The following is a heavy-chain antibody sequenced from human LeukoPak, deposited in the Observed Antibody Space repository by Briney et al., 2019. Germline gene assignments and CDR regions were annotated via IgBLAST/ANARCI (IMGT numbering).Heavy chain of an antibody. Sequence: PSETLSLNCAVYGGSFSGYYWSWIRQPPGKGLEWIGEINHSGSTNYNPSLKSRVTISVDTSKNQFSLKLSSVTAADAAVYYCARATPGLNFDYWGQGTLVTVSS. V-gene: IGHV4-34*01. D-gene: IGHD3/OR15-3a*01. J-gene: IGHJ4*02. CDR2: INHSGST. CDR3: ARATPGLNFDY. CDR1: GGSFSGYY.